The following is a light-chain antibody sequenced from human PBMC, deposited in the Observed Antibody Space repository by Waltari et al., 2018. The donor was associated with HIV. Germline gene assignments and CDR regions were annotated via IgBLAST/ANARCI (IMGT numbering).Light chain of an antibody. CDR3: HHYNNWPRRT. V-gene: IGKV3-15*01. J-gene: IGKJ1*01. CDR2: GAS. CDR1: QSVSRN. Sequence: EIVMTQSPATLSVSPGERATLSCRASQSVSRNLAWYQQKPGQAPRLLIYGASTRATDVPARFSGSGSGTDFTLTISSLQSEDFAVYYCHHYNNWPRRTFGQGTKVEIK.